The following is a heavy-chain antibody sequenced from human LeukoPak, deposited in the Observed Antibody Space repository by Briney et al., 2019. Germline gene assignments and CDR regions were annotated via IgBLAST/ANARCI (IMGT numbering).Heavy chain of an antibody. J-gene: IGHJ6*02. CDR1: GGSISSGDYY. CDR3: AKDLHYYVAMDV. CDR2: IYYSGST. V-gene: IGHV4-30-4*01. Sequence: SETLSLTCTVSGGSISSGDYYWSWIRQPPGKGLEWIGYIYYSGSTYYNPSLKSRVTISVDTSKNQFSLKLSSVTAADTAVYYCAKDLHYYVAMDVWGQGTTVTVSS. D-gene: IGHD3-10*02.